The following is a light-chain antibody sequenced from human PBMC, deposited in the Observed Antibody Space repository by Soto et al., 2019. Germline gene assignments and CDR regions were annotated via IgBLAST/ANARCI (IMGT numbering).Light chain of an antibody. J-gene: IGKJ3*01. CDR3: QQSYSTPQT. V-gene: IGKV1-39*01. Sequence: DIQMTQSPSSLSASVGDRVTITCRASQSISSYLNWYQQKPGKAPKLLIYAASSLQSGVPSRFSGSGSGTDFTLTISSLQPEDFATYYCQQSYSTPQTFGPGTKVDL. CDR1: QSISSY. CDR2: AAS.